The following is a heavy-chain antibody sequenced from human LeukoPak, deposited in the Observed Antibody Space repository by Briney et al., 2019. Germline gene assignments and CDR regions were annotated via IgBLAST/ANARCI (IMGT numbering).Heavy chain of an antibody. D-gene: IGHD3-9*01. V-gene: IGHV4-4*02. CDR3: ARFCCYDILTAHYGMDV. Sequence: PSETLSLTCAVSGGSISSSNWWSWVRQPPGKGLEWIGEIYHSGSTNYNPSLKSRVTISVDKSKNQFSLKLSSVTAADTAVYYCARFCCYDILTAHYGMDVWGQGTTVTVSS. CDR2: IYHSGST. J-gene: IGHJ6*02. CDR1: GGSISSSNW.